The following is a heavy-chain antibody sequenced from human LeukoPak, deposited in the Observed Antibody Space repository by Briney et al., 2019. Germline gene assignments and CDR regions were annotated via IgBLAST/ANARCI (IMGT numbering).Heavy chain of an antibody. Sequence: GGSLRLSCAASGFTFSNYAMNWVRQAPGKGLEWVAAISGSGGNTNHADSVKGRFTISRDNSKNTLYLQMNSLRAEDTAVYYCAKEVVPAAMGTDAFDIWGQGTMVTVSS. CDR2: ISGSGGNT. CDR3: AKEVVPAAMGTDAFDI. CDR1: GFTFSNYA. V-gene: IGHV3-23*01. D-gene: IGHD2-2*01. J-gene: IGHJ3*02.